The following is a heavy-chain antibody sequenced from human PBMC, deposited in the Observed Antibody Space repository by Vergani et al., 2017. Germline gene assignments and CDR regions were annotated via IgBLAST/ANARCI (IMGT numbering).Heavy chain of an antibody. CDR3: ARVDYDFWMGGFDP. V-gene: IGHV4-31*03. CDR2: IYYSGST. J-gene: IGHJ5*02. D-gene: IGHD3-3*01. CDR1: GGSISSGGYY. Sequence: QVQLQESGPGLVKPSQTLSLTCTVSGGSISSGGYYWSWIRQHPGKGLEWIGDIYYSGSTYYNPSLKSRVTISVDTSKNQFSLKLSSVTAADTAVYYCARVDYDFWMGGFDPWGQGTLVTVSS.